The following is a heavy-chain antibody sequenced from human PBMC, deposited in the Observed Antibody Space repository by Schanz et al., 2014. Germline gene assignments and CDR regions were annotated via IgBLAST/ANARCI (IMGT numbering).Heavy chain of an antibody. CDR1: GFTFRSYG. D-gene: IGHD6-19*01. Sequence: QVQLVESGGGVVQPGRSLRLSCAASGFTFRSYGMHWVRQAPGKGLEWVSLVSASGGGPFYADSVKGRFTISRDNSNNTVYLQMNTLRAEDTAVYYCVRDKKGFVAVAGRAPFDYWGQGTLVTVSS. J-gene: IGHJ4*02. CDR3: VRDKKGFVAVAGRAPFDY. V-gene: IGHV3-NL1*01. CDR2: VSASGGGP.